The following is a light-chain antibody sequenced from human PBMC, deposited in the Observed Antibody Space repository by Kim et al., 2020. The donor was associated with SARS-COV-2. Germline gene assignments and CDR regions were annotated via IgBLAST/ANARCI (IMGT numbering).Light chain of an antibody. CDR3: QEYNSSPGT. CDR1: QDIGNS. V-gene: IGKV1-27*01. J-gene: IGKJ1*01. CDR2: DAS. Sequence: DIQMTQSPSSLSASVGDRVTITCQASQDIGNSLAWYQQKPGKDPKLLIFDASTLQSGVPSRFSGSGSGTDFTLSISSLQPEDVATYYCQEYNSSPGTVRQRTKVDIK.